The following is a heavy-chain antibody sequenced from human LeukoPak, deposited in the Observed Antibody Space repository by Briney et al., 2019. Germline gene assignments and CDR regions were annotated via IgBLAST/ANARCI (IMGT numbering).Heavy chain of an antibody. CDR3: ASSLIAAAGSDAFDI. CDR2: ISYDGSNK. D-gene: IGHD6-13*01. CDR1: GFTFSSYA. J-gene: IGHJ3*02. V-gene: IGHV3-30-3*01. Sequence: GGSLRLSCAASGFTFSSYAMHWVRQAPGKGLEWVAVISYDGSNKYYADSVKGRFTISRDNSKNTLYLQMNSLRAVDTAVYYCASSLIAAAGSDAFDIWGQGTMVTVSS.